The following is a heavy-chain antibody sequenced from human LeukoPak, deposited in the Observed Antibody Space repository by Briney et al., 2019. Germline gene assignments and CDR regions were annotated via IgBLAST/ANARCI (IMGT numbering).Heavy chain of an antibody. CDR3: ARDRYSSGKHFDY. D-gene: IGHD6-19*01. CDR1: GGSLSSYY. V-gene: IGHV4-59*01. CDR2: IYYSGST. J-gene: IGHJ4*02. Sequence: SETLSLTCTVSGGSLSSYYWSWIRQPPGKGLEWIGYIYYSGSTNYNPSLKSRVTISVDTSKNQFSLKLSSVTAADTAVYYCARDRYSSGKHFDYWGQGTLVTVSS.